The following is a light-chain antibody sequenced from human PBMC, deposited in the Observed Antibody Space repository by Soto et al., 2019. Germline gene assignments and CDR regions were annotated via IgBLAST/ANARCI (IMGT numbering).Light chain of an antibody. CDR1: SSNIGSNT. CDR2: SNN. V-gene: IGLV1-44*01. J-gene: IGLJ2*01. Sequence: QSVLTQPPSVSGAPGQRVTISCSGSSSNIGSNTVNWYQQLPGTAPKLLIYSNNQRPSGVPDRFSGSKSGTSASLAISGLQSEDKADYYCAAWDDSLNGPVFGGGTKVTVL. CDR3: AAWDDSLNGPV.